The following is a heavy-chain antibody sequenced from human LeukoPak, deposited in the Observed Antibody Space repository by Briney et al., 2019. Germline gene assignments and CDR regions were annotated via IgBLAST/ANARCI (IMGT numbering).Heavy chain of an antibody. V-gene: IGHV3-7*01. Sequence: GGSLRLSCVASGFTFTRYWMSWVRQAPGKGLEWVANIKQDGSEKHYVDSVKGRFTISRDSARNSVYLQMNSLSDDDTAVYYCARDGDYIMPPFDYWGQGILVTVSS. CDR1: GFTFTRYW. D-gene: IGHD4-17*01. J-gene: IGHJ4*02. CDR2: IKQDGSEK. CDR3: ARDGDYIMPPFDY.